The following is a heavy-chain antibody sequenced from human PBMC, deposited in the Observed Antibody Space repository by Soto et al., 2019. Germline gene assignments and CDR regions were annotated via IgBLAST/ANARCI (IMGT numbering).Heavy chain of an antibody. CDR2: IYHSGST. V-gene: IGHV4-30-2*01. D-gene: IGHD5-18*01. Sequence: SETLSLTCAVSGGSISSGGYSWSWIRQPPGKGLEWIGYIYHSGSTYYNPSLKSRVTISVDRSKTQFSLKLSYVTAADTAVHYCACSYGCNLLYYYYGMDVCRQGTTVTVSS. CDR1: GGSISSGGYS. J-gene: IGHJ6*02. CDR3: ACSYGCNLLYYYYGMDV.